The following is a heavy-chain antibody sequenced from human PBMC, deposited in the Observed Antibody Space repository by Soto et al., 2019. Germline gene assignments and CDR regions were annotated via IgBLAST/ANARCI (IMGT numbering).Heavy chain of an antibody. J-gene: IGHJ4*02. Sequence: GESLKISCKGSGYSFTGYWIGWVRQMPGKGLEWMGIIYPGDSDTRYSPSFQGQVTISADKSISTAYLQWSSLKASDTAMYYCARTHIAAAAVCDYWGQGTLVTVSS. CDR1: GYSFTGYW. CDR2: IYPGDSDT. D-gene: IGHD6-13*01. V-gene: IGHV5-51*01. CDR3: ARTHIAAAAVCDY.